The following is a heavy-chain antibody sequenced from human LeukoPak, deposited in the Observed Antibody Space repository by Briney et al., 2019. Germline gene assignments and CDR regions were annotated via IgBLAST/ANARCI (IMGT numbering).Heavy chain of an antibody. CDR1: GFTFSCYA. V-gene: IGHV3-23*01. Sequence: GGSLRLSCAASGFTFSCYAMSWDRQAPGKGLEWVSAISGSGGSTYYADSVKGRFTISRDNSKNTLYLQMNSLRAEDTAVYYCAKYEYYYDSSGYPDSYYFDYWGQGTLVTVSS. J-gene: IGHJ4*02. D-gene: IGHD3-22*01. CDR2: ISGSGGST. CDR3: AKYEYYYDSSGYPDSYYFDY.